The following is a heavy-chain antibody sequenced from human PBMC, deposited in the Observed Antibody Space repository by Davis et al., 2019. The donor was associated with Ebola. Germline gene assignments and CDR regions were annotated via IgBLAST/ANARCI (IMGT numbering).Heavy chain of an antibody. J-gene: IGHJ4*02. Sequence: GESLEISCAASGFIFSSYAMHWVRQAPGKGLECVSSISNIGNGTSYANSVKGRFTISRDNSKNTLYLQMGSLRPEDMAVYYCARGGYGDLALPFDYWGQGILVTVSS. CDR3: ARGGYGDLALPFDY. D-gene: IGHD4-17*01. V-gene: IGHV3-64*01. CDR2: ISNIGNGT. CDR1: GFIFSSYA.